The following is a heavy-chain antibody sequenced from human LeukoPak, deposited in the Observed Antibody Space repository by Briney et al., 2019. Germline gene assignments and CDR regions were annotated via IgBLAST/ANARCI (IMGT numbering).Heavy chain of an antibody. CDR3: ARHGDILTGHYIH. Sequence: PSETLSLTCTVSGGSINNYYWSWIRQPPGKGLEWIAYIYHSGSTNYNPSLKSRVTISLDTSKNQFSLKLSSVTAADTAVYYCARHGDILTGHYIHWGQGTLVTVSS. V-gene: IGHV4-59*08. CDR1: GGSINNYY. J-gene: IGHJ4*02. CDR2: IYHSGST. D-gene: IGHD3-9*01.